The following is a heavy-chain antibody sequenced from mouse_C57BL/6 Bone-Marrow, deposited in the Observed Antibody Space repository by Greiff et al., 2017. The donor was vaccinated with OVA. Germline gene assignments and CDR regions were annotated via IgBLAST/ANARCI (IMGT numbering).Heavy chain of an antibody. J-gene: IGHJ2*01. Sequence: EVQLVESGGGLVKPGGSLKLSCAASGFTFSDYGMHWVRQAPEKGLEWVAYISSGSSTIYYADTVKGRFTISRDNAKNTLFLQMTSLRSEDTAMYYCARNYYYGSSENYFDYWGQGTTLTVSS. D-gene: IGHD1-1*01. CDR2: ISSGSSTI. V-gene: IGHV5-17*01. CDR3: ARNYYYGSSENYFDY. CDR1: GFTFSDYG.